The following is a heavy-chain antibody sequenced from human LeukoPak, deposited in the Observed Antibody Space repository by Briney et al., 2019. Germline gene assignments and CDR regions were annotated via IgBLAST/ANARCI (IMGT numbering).Heavy chain of an antibody. D-gene: IGHD3-22*01. CDR2: VFYTGST. J-gene: IGHJ5*02. CDR3: ARHAWSYDSSGYYYNLGFWFDP. V-gene: IGHV4-39*01. CDR1: GDSISRSSYY. Sequence: SETLSVTCRVSGDSISRSSYYWGWIRQPPGKGLEWIGSVFYTGSTYYNPFLKSRVTIFVDMSKNQFSLKLRSVTAADTAVYYCARHAWSYDSSGYYYNLGFWFDPWRQGTLVTVSS.